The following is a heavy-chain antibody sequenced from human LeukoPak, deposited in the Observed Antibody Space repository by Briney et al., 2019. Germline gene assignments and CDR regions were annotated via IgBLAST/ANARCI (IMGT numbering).Heavy chain of an antibody. D-gene: IGHD5-24*01. CDR3: ARDRAPDDGYSFHDAFDI. V-gene: IGHV4-39*07. CDR1: GGSISSSSYY. CDR2: IYYSGST. Sequence: SETLSLTCTVSGGSISSSSYYWGWIRQPPGKGLEWIGSIYYSGSTYYNPSLKSRVTISVDTSKNQFSLKLSSVTAADTAVYYCARDRAPDDGYSFHDAFDIWGQGIMVTVSS. J-gene: IGHJ3*02.